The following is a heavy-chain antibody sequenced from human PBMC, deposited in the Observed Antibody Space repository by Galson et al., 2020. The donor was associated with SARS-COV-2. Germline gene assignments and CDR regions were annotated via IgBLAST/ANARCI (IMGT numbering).Heavy chain of an antibody. CDR2: IYPGDSDT. J-gene: IGHJ4*02. CDR3: ARLGHYCGGGSCAPGY. Sequence: GESLKISCKGSGYSSTSYWIGCVRQMPGKGLEWMGIIYPGDSDTRYSPSFQGQVTIPADKSISTAYLQCSSLKASDAAMYYCARLGHYCGGGSCAPGYWGQGTLVTVSS. CDR1: GYSSTSYW. D-gene: IGHD2-15*01. V-gene: IGHV5-51*01.